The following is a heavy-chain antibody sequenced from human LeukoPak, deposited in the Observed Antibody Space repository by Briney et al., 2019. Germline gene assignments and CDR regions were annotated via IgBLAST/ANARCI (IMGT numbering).Heavy chain of an antibody. CDR3: ARGDPPHYYYMDV. D-gene: IGHD2-21*01. J-gene: IGHJ6*03. CDR2: INPSGGST. V-gene: IGHV1-46*01. CDR1: GYTFTSYY. Sequence: ASVKVSCKASGYTFTSYYMHWVRQAPGQGLEWMGIINPSGGSTSYAQKFQGRATMTRDMSTSTVYMELSSLRSEDTAVYYCARGDPPHYYYMDVWGKGTTVTVSS.